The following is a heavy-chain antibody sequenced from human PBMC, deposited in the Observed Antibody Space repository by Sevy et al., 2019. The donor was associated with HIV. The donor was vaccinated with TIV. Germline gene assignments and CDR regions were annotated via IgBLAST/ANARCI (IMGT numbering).Heavy chain of an antibody. D-gene: IGHD1-26*01. CDR2: IYPGDTDT. V-gene: IGHV5-51*01. Sequence: GESLKIFCKGSGYSFTSYWIGLVRQMPGKGLELMGIIYPGDTDTRYSPSFQGQVPISADKSISTAYLQWSSLKASDTAMYYCARRSTGIVGTHFDYWGQGTLVTVSS. J-gene: IGHJ4*02. CDR1: GYSFTSYW. CDR3: ARRSTGIVGTHFDY.